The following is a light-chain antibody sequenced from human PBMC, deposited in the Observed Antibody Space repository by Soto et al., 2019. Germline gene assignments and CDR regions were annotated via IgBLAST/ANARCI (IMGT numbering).Light chain of an antibody. CDR3: AAWDDSLNGRL. CDR1: GSNIGSNT. Sequence: QAVVTQPPSASGTPGQRVTISCSGSGSNIGSNTVDWYQQLPGTAPKLLIYSNNQRPSGVPDRFSGSKSGTSVSLAISGLQSADEADYYCAAWDDSLNGRLFGTGTKLTVL. J-gene: IGLJ1*01. V-gene: IGLV1-44*01. CDR2: SNN.